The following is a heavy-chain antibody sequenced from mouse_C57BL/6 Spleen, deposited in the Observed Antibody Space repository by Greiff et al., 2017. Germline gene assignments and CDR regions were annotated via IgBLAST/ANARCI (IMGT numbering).Heavy chain of an antibody. CDR2: IYPRSGNT. V-gene: IGHV1-81*01. CDR3: ARVNGNYLDY. J-gene: IGHJ2*01. D-gene: IGHD2-1*01. CDR1: GYTFTSYG. Sequence: QVQLQQSGAELARPGASVKLSCKASGYTFTSYGISWVKQRTGQGLEWIGEIYPRSGNTYYNEKFKGKATLPADKSSSTAYMGLRSLTSEDSAVYFCARVNGNYLDYWGQGTTLTVSS.